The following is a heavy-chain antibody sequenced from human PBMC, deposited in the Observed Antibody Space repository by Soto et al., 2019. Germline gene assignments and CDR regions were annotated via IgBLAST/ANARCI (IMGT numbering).Heavy chain of an antibody. CDR2: IYYSGST. D-gene: IGHD6-19*01. Sequence: SETLSLTCSVSGGSISSSSYYWGWIRQPPGKGLEWIGSIYYSGSTYYNPSLKSRVTISVDTSKNQFSLKLSSVPAADTAVYYCARYRHSSGRKYYFDVWGQGTLVTVSS. CDR3: ARYRHSSGRKYYFDV. V-gene: IGHV4-39*01. CDR1: GGSISSSSYY. J-gene: IGHJ4*02.